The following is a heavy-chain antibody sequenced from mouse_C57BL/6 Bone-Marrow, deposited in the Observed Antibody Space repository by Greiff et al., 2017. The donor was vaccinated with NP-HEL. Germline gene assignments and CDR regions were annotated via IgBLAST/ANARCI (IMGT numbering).Heavy chain of an antibody. Sequence: VQLKESGPELVKPGASVKIPCKASGYTFTDYNMDWVKQSHGKSLEWIGDINPNNGGTIYNQKFKGKATLTVDKSSSTAYMELRSLTSEDTAVYYCARPLYYSYAMDYWGQGTSVTVSS. J-gene: IGHJ4*01. CDR1: GYTFTDYN. CDR3: ARPLYYSYAMDY. CDR2: INPNNGGT. V-gene: IGHV1-18*01. D-gene: IGHD1-1*01.